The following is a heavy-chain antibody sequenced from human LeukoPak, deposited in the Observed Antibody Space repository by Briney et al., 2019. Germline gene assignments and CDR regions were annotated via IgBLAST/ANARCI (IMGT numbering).Heavy chain of an antibody. CDR1: GFTFSSYG. CDR2: ISGSGGST. Sequence: GGSLRLSCAASGFTFSSYGMSWVRQAPGKGLEWVSAISGSGGSTYYADSVKGRFTISRDNSKNTLYLQMNSLRAEDTAVYYCARAHLPFVGAYYFDYWGQGTLVTVSS. D-gene: IGHD2-15*01. V-gene: IGHV3-23*01. CDR3: ARAHLPFVGAYYFDY. J-gene: IGHJ4*02.